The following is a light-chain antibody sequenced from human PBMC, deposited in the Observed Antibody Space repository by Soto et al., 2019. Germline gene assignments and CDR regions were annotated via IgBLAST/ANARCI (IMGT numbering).Light chain of an antibody. V-gene: IGKV1-39*01. CDR3: RESYSRPPWM. CDR2: AAS. CDR1: QDISHY. J-gene: IGKJ1*01. Sequence: DIQLALSPSSLSASVVDRVTITCQPSQDISHYLNWYQQKTGKDPKLLIYAASNLHSGVLSRFSGSGSGTDFTLTISSLLLEDFATYYCRESYSRPPWMFGQGTKVDIK.